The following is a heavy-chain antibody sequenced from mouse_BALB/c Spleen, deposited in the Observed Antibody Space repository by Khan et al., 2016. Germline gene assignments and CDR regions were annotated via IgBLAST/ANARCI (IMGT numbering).Heavy chain of an antibody. CDR1: GFTFSSYA. V-gene: IGHV5-6-5*01. J-gene: IGHJ2*01. CDR3: ARGFDY. Sequence: EVELVESGGGLVKPGGSLKLSCAASGFTFSSYAMSWVRQTPEKRLEWVASISSGGSTYYPDSVKGRFTISRDNARNILYLQMSRLRSEDTAMYYCARGFDYWGQGTTLTVSS. CDR2: ISSGGST.